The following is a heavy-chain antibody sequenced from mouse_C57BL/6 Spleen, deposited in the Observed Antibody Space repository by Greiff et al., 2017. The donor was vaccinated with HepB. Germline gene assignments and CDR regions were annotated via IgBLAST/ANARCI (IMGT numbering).Heavy chain of an antibody. Sequence: QVQLQQPGAELVKPGASVKLSCKASGYTFTSYWMHWVKQRPGRGLEWIGMIDPNSGGTKYNEKFKSKATLTVDKPSSTAYMQLSSLTSEDSAVYYCARSGDYDSYWYFDVWGTGTTVTVSS. V-gene: IGHV1-72*01. J-gene: IGHJ1*03. CDR3: ARSGDYDSYWYFDV. D-gene: IGHD2-4*01. CDR2: IDPNSGGT. CDR1: GYTFTSYW.